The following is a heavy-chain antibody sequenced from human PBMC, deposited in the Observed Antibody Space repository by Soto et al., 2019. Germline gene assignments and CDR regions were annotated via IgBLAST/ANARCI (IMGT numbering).Heavy chain of an antibody. CDR1: GCTFSGHG. Sequence: PVGPLSLSWTAAGCTFSGHGVSWVRKAPGKGLEWVANIKQDGSEKYYVDSVKGRFTISRDNAKNSLYLQMNSLRAEDTAVYYCAQPSSSWDNWFDPWGQGTLVTLSS. CDR3: AQPSSSWDNWFDP. J-gene: IGHJ5*02. D-gene: IGHD6-13*01. V-gene: IGHV3-7*01. CDR2: IKQDGSEK.